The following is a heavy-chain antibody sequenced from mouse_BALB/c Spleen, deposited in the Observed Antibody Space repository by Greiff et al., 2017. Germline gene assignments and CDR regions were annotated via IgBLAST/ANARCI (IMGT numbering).Heavy chain of an antibody. CDR1: GYSFTSYW. CDR2: IDPSDSET. D-gene: IGHD2-12*01. V-gene: IGHV1S126*01. Sequence: QVQLQQSGPQLVRPGASVKISCKASGYSFTSYWMHWVKQRPGQGLEWIGMIDPSDSETRLNQKFKDKATLTVDKSSSTAYMQLSSPTSEDSAVYYCARPNEGCYAWFAYWGQGTLVTVSA. CDR3: ARPNEGCYAWFAY. J-gene: IGHJ3*01.